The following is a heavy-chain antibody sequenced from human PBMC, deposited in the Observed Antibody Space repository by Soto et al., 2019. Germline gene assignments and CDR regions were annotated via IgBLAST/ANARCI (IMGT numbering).Heavy chain of an antibody. CDR3: ARDAPYLLDAFEM. D-gene: IGHD1-26*01. Sequence: SETLSLTYTVSADSISSYYWSWIRQPPGKGLEWIGYIYRSGSANYNPSLQSRVTISVDTSKNQISLKLSSVTAADTAVYYCARDAPYLLDAFEMWGQGTVVTVSS. CDR1: ADSISSYY. J-gene: IGHJ3*02. V-gene: IGHV4-59*01. CDR2: IYRSGSA.